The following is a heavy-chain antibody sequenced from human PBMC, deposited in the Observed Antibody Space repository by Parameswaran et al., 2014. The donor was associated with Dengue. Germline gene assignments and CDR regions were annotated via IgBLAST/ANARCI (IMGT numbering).Heavy chain of an antibody. CDR2: IYYSGST. D-gene: IGHD2-15*01. CDR3: ARVARGGRPMFPTNWFDP. J-gene: IGHJ5*02. V-gene: IGHV4-39*01. Sequence: RQAPGKGLEWIGSIYYSGSTYYNPSLKSRVTISVDTSKNQFSLKLSSVTAADTAVYYCARVARGGRPMFPTNWFDPWGQGTLVTVSS.